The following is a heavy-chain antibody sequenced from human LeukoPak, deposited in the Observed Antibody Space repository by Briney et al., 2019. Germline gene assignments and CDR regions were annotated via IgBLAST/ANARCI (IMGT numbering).Heavy chain of an antibody. CDR1: GFPFRDYS. CDR3: ATLPGGPYGNYPVDC. CDR2: ISYTSTYI. Sequence: PGGSLRLSCAASGFPFRDYSINWVRQAPGKGLEWVSSISYTSTYIFYADSVRGRFTISRDNAKNSLYLQMNSLRAEDTAIYYCATLPGGPYGNYPVDCWGQGTLVTVSS. D-gene: IGHD1-7*01. J-gene: IGHJ4*02. V-gene: IGHV3-21*01.